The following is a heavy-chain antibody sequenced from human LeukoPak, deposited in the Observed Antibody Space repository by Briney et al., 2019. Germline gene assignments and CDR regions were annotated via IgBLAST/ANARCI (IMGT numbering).Heavy chain of an antibody. CDR1: GGSFSAYY. V-gene: IGHV4-34*01. CDR3: ARGLTFDYYYGSGSYPDRDY. D-gene: IGHD3-10*01. Sequence: SETLSLTCAVYGGSFSAYYWSWIRQPPGKGLEWIGEINHSGSTNYNPSLKSRVTISVDTSKNQFSLKLSSVTAADTAVYYCARGLTFDYYYGSGSYPDRDYWGQGTLVTVSS. CDR2: INHSGST. J-gene: IGHJ4*02.